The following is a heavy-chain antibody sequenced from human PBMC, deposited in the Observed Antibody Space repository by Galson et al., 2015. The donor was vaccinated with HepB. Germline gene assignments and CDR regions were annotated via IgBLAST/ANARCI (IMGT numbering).Heavy chain of an antibody. V-gene: IGHV3-21*01. J-gene: IGHJ4*02. CDR3: ARGAYDSSGYYLVEFDY. CDR1: GFTFSTYS. Sequence: SLRLSCAASGFTFSTYSMNWVRQAPGKGLEWVSSISSSSSYIYYADSVKGRFTISRDNAKNSLYLQMNSLRAEDTAVYYCARGAYDSSGYYLVEFDYWGQGTLVTVSS. D-gene: IGHD3-22*01. CDR2: ISSSSSYI.